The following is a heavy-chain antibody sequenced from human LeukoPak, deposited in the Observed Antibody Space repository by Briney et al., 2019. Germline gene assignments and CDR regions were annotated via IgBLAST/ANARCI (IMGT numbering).Heavy chain of an antibody. CDR1: GFTMRDND. CDR3: AKRPLSSCN. V-gene: IGHV3-66*01. D-gene: IGHD5/OR15-5a*01. J-gene: IGHJ4*01. CDR2: IYSSGGT. Sequence: GGSLRLSCAVSGFTMRDNDMTWVRQAPGKGLEWVSLIYSSGGTSYADSVKGRFTISKDNSKNTLYLQMNSLRAEDTAVYYCAKRPLSSCNWGLGTLDTVSS.